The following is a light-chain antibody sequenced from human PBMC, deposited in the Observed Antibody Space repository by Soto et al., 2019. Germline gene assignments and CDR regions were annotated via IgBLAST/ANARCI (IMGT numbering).Light chain of an antibody. CDR2: AAS. J-gene: IGKJ5*01. CDR3: QQSYNTLIT. V-gene: IGKV1-39*01. CDR1: QSISSF. Sequence: DIQMTQFPSSLSASVGDRVTITCRASQSISSFLNWYQHKPGKAPKVLIYAASSLQSGVPSRFRGSGSGTDFTLTINSLQAEDFATYYCQQSYNTLITFGHGTRLEIK.